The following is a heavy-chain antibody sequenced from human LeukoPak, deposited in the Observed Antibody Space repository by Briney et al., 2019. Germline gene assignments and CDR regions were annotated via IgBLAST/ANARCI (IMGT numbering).Heavy chain of an antibody. CDR3: ARAYSSTSETQFDY. CDR2: ISSDGTST. Sequence: GGSLRLSCAASGFTFSSYWMHWVRQVPGKELVWVSRISSDGTSTAYADSVKGRFTLSRDNAKNTVYLQMNNLRSDDTAVYYCARAYSSTSETQFDYWGQGTLVTVSS. V-gene: IGHV3-74*01. J-gene: IGHJ4*02. D-gene: IGHD6-13*01. CDR1: GFTFSSYW.